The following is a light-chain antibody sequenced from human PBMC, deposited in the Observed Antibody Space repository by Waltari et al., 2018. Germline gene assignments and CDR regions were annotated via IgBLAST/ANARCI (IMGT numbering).Light chain of an antibody. V-gene: IGKV1-5*03. J-gene: IGKJ1*01. Sequence: DTQVTQSPSTLSASVGDRVTITGRASQSIGNLLAWYQQKPGKAPKLLISKASTLEGGVPSRFSGSGSGTEFTLTISSLLPEDFATYYCQQYNAYWTFGQGTKVEIK. CDR3: QQYNAYWT. CDR2: KAS. CDR1: QSIGNL.